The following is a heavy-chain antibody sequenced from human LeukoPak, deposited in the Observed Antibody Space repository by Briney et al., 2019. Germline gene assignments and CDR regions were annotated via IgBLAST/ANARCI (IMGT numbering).Heavy chain of an antibody. V-gene: IGHV3-30-3*01. J-gene: IGHJ4*02. CDR1: GFTFSSYA. Sequence: PGGSLRLSCAASGFTFSSYAMHWVRQAPGKGLEWVAVISYDGSNKYYADSVKGRFTISRDNSKNTLYLQMNSLRAEDTAVYYCARGSYYYDRNFFDYWGQGTLVTVSS. D-gene: IGHD3-22*01. CDR2: ISYDGSNK. CDR3: ARGSYYYDRNFFDY.